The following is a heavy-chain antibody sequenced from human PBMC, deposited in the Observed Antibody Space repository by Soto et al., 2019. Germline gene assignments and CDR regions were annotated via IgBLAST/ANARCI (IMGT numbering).Heavy chain of an antibody. D-gene: IGHD2-2*02. V-gene: IGHV1-69*06. CDR3: ARVPVPVAVPAAIPNLGWFDP. CDR2: IIPIFGTA. CDR1: GGTFSSYA. J-gene: IGHJ5*02. Sequence: QVQLVQSGAEVKKPGSSVKVSCKASGGTFSSYAISWVRQAPGQGLEWMGGIIPIFGTANYAQKFQGRVTITADKSTSTAYMELSSLRSEDTAVYYCARVPVPVAVPAAIPNLGWFDPWGQGTLVTVSS.